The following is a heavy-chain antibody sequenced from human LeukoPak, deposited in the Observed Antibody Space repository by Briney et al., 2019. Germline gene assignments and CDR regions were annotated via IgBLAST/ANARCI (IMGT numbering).Heavy chain of an antibody. D-gene: IGHD1-7*01. J-gene: IGHJ4*02. CDR3: ARLDWNYVFFEY. CDR2: IKQDGSEK. Sequence: PGGSLRLSCAASGFTFSRYWMSWVRQAPGKGLEWVANIKQDGSEKYYVDSVKGRFTISRDNAKSSLYLQMNSLRDEDMAVYYCARLDWNYVFFEYWGQGTLVTVSS. CDR1: GFTFSRYW. V-gene: IGHV3-7*01.